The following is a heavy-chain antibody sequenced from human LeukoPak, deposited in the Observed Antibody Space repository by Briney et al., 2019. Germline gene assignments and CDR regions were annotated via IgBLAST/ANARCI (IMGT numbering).Heavy chain of an antibody. CDR1: GGSISSYY. CDR3: ARRYCSGGSCYSAPFDY. CDR2: IYYSGST. V-gene: IGHV4-59*08. D-gene: IGHD2-15*01. J-gene: IGHJ4*02. Sequence: SETLSLTCTVSGGSISSYYWNWIRQPPGKGLEWIGDIYYSGSTNYNPSLKSRVTISVDTSKNQFSLKLSSVTAADTAVYYCARRYCSGGSCYSAPFDYWGQGTLVTVSS.